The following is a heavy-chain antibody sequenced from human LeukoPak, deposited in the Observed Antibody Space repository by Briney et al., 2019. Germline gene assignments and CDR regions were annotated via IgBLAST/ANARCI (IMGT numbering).Heavy chain of an antibody. CDR1: GFTFSSYW. V-gene: IGHV3-74*01. Sequence: GGSLRLSCAASGFTFSSYWMHWVRQAPGKGLVWVSRINSDGSSTSYADSVKGRFTISRDNAKNTLYLQMNSLRAEDTAVYYCARAGMYSSGWFDPWGQGTLVSVSS. CDR3: ARAGMYSSGWFDP. D-gene: IGHD6-19*01. J-gene: IGHJ5*02. CDR2: INSDGSST.